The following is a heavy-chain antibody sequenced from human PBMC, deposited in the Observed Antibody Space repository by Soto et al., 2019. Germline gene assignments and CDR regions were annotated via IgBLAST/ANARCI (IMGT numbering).Heavy chain of an antibody. J-gene: IGHJ6*02. CDR1: GGSISSYY. CDR2: IYYSGST. D-gene: IGHD5-12*01. CDR3: ARSGVYSGYDVYYYGMDV. V-gene: IGHV4-30-4*01. Sequence: SETLSLTCTVSGGSISSYYWSWIRQPPGKGLEWIGYIYYSGSTYYNPSLKSRVTISVDTSKNQFSLKLSSVTAADTAVYYCARSGVYSGYDVYYYGMDVWGQGTTVTVSS.